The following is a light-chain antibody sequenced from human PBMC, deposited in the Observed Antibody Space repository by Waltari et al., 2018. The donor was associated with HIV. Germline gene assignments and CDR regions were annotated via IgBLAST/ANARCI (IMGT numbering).Light chain of an antibody. Sequence: NFMLTQPHSASESPGKTVTISCTRNNGHIASKFVQWYQQRPGSAPTIVIFEDNQRPSGFPDRFSGSIDSSSNSASLTISGPKTEDEADYYCQSYDTNNRVFGGGTKLTVL. CDR3: QSYDTNNRV. CDR2: EDN. CDR1: NGHIASKF. V-gene: IGLV6-57*04. J-gene: IGLJ3*02.